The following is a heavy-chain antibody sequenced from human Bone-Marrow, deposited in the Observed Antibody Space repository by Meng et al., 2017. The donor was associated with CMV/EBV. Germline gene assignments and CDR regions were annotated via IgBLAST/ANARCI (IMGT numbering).Heavy chain of an antibody. CDR3: AKGGGGNLGTPFDP. CDR2: ISYDGSNK. V-gene: IGHV3-30*18. J-gene: IGHJ5*02. D-gene: IGHD4-23*01. Sequence: GESLKISCAASGFTFSSYSMNWVRQAPGKGLEWVAVISYDGSNKYYADSVKGRFTISRDNSKNTLYLQMNSLRTEDTAVYFCAKGGGGNLGTPFDPWGQGTLVTVSS. CDR1: GFTFSSYS.